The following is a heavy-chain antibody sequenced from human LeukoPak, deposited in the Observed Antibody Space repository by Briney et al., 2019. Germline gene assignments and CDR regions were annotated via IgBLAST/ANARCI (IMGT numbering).Heavy chain of an antibody. D-gene: IGHD3-22*01. V-gene: IGHV3-30*02. CDR3: ARDPAPTMIVVAFDI. CDR2: IQYDGSNE. CDR1: GFTFSSYG. J-gene: IGHJ3*02. Sequence: GGSLRLSCAASGFTFSSYGMHWVRQAPGKGLEWVAYIQYDGSNEQYAHSVKGRFRISRDSSKNILYLQMNSLRAEDTAVYYCARDPAPTMIVVAFDIWGQGTMVTVSS.